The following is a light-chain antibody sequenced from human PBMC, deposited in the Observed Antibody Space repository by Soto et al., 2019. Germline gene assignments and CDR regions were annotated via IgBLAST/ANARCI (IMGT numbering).Light chain of an antibody. CDR3: QQSYSTPLT. Sequence: TQMTQSRSSLSASLGDRFTITCQANQDVGNFLNWYQQNPGKAPKLLIFGASRLQSGVPSRFSGSGHETDFTLTISSLQPEDFATYYCQQSYSTPLTFGGGTKVDIK. J-gene: IGKJ4*01. V-gene: IGKV1-39*01. CDR1: QDVGNF. CDR2: GAS.